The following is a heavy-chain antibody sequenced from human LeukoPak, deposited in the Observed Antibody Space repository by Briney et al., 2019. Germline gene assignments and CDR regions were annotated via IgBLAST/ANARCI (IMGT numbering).Heavy chain of an antibody. CDR3: ARDPTGDPHWYFDL. CDR1: GDSVSSNSAA. J-gene: IGHJ2*01. V-gene: IGHV6-1*01. Sequence: SQTLSLTCAISGDSVSSNSAAWNWIRQSPSRGLEWLGRTYYRSKWYNDFALSVKGRITINPDTSKNQFSLQLNSVTPEDTAVYYCARDPTGDPHWYFDLWGRGTLVTVSS. CDR2: TYYRSKWYN. D-gene: IGHD7-27*01.